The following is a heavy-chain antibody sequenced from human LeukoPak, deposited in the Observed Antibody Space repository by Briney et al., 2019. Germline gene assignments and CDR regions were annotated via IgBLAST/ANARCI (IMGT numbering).Heavy chain of an antibody. CDR3: AKDSSGWKPYCFDY. CDR1: GFTFSTYA. D-gene: IGHD1-1*01. J-gene: IGHJ4*02. CDR2: IGGSGDST. Sequence: GGSLRLSCAASGFTFSTYAMSWVRQAPGKGLEWVSAIGGSGDSTNHAYSVKGRFTISRDNSKNTLYLQMNSLRAEDTAVYYCAKDSSGWKPYCFDYWGQGTLVTVSS. V-gene: IGHV3-23*01.